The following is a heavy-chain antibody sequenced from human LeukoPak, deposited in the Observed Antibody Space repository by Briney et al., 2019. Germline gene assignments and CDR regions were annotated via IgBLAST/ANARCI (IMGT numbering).Heavy chain of an antibody. V-gene: IGHV4-4*02. Sequence: SETLSLTCAVSGGSISSSNWWSWVRQPPGKGLEWIGEIYHSGSTNCNPSLKSRVTISVDKSKNQFSLKLSSVSAADTAVYYCATRPEYSSGWYPLGYYYYMDVWGKGTTVTVSS. CDR2: IYHSGST. J-gene: IGHJ6*03. CDR1: GGSISSSNW. CDR3: ATRPEYSSGWYPLGYYYYMDV. D-gene: IGHD6-19*01.